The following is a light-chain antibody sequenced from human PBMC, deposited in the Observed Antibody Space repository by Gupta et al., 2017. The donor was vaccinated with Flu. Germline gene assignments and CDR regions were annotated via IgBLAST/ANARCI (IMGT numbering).Light chain of an antibody. CDR3: QQTYGAPFT. CDR2: HSS. J-gene: IGKJ5*01. Sequence: DIQLTQSPSSLSAAVGDRVTITCRASQNIDESLNWYQQRPGQSPAPLIFHSSTLESGVPSRFSGSGSGTDFTLCISNLQAEDFATYHCQQTYGAPFTFGQGMRLDI. V-gene: IGKV1-39*01. CDR1: QNIDES.